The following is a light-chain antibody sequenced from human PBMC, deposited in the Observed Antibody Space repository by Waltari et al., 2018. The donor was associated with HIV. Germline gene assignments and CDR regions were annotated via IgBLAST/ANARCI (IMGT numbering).Light chain of an antibody. CDR1: QSVLYNSNSKNY. Sequence: DIVLTQSPDSLAVSLGERATINCKASQSVLYNSNSKNYLPWYQQQPGQPPKWLIYWASTRASGVPDRFSGSASGTDFTLTISGLQAEDVAVYYCHQYYTTPWAFGQGTKVEIK. J-gene: IGKJ1*01. CDR3: HQYYTTPWA. V-gene: IGKV4-1*01. CDR2: WAS.